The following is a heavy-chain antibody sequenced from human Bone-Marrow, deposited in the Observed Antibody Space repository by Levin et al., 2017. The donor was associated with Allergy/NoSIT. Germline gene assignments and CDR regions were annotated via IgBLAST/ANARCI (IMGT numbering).Heavy chain of an antibody. Sequence: LSLTCAGSGFQFGDYAMHWVRQVPAKGLEWVSGITWNSGNIIYADSLKGRFTISRDNRKNSLYLQVNSLKPDDTALYFCTKDSETRVDTPLVTAFDSWGQGTLVTVSS. J-gene: IGHJ4*02. CDR2: ITWNSGNI. CDR1: GFQFGDYA. D-gene: IGHD5-18*01. CDR3: TKDSETRVDTPLVTAFDS. V-gene: IGHV3-9*01.